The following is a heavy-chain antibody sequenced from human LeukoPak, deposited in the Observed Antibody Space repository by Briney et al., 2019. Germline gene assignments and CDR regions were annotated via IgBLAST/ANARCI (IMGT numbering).Heavy chain of an antibody. CDR2: ISGSANSI. CDR1: GFTFSSYA. CDR3: AKDRDYGGINWFDP. Sequence: PGGSLRPSCAASGFTFSSYAMSWVRQAPGKGLEWVSAISGSANSIYYADSVKGRFTISRDNSKNTLYLRMNSLRAEDTAVYYCAKDRDYGGINWFDPWGQETLVTVSS. J-gene: IGHJ5*02. D-gene: IGHD4-23*01. V-gene: IGHV3-23*01.